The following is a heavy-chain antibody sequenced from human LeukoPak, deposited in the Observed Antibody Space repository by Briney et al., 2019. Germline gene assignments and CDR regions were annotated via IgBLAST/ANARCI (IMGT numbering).Heavy chain of an antibody. V-gene: IGHV3-66*01. Sequence: GGSLRLSCAASGFIVSENYMSWVLQAPGKGLKWVSTVYSGGLTFYADPVKGRFTISRDNSKNTLYLQMSSLRAEDTAVYYCVRDRWPGLGDFWGQGTTVTVSS. CDR3: VRDRWPGLGDF. J-gene: IGHJ6*02. CDR2: VYSGGLT. CDR1: GFIVSENY. D-gene: IGHD6-19*01.